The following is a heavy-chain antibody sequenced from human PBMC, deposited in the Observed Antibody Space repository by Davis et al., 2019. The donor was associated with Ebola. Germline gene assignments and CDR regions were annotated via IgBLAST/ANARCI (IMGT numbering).Heavy chain of an antibody. CDR1: GGSISRGGSY. J-gene: IGHJ4*02. Sequence: PSETLSLTCTVSGGSISRGGSYWTWIRQHPGKGLEWLGYIYYSGSTFYNPSLESRVTISVDTSMNQFSLKLSSVTAADSAVYYCARAGGYYFAYWGQGTLVTVSS. D-gene: IGHD4-23*01. CDR3: ARAGGYYFAY. CDR2: IYYSGST. V-gene: IGHV4-31*03.